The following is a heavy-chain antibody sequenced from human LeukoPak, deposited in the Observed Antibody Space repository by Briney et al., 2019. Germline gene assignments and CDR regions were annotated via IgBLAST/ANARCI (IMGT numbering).Heavy chain of an antibody. CDR1: GGTFSSYA. D-gene: IGHD1-26*01. V-gene: IGHV1-69*06. CDR3: ARGGSYYFYNGMDV. Sequence: ASVKVSCKASGGTFSSYAISWVRQAPGQGLEWMGGIIPIFGTANYAQRFQGRVTITADNSTNIAYMELSSLRSEDTAVYYCARGGSYYFYNGMDVWGQGTTVTVSS. J-gene: IGHJ6*02. CDR2: IIPIFGTA.